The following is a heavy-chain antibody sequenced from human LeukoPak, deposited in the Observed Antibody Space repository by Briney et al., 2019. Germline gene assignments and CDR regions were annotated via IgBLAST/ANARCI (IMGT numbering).Heavy chain of an antibody. CDR3: ARGRAVVVVPAAILLDY. Sequence: SVKVSCKASGGTFSSYAISWVRQAPGQGLEWMGRIIPILGIANYAQKFQGRVTITADKSTSTAYMELRSLRSDDTAVYYCARGRAVVVVPAAILLDYWGQGTLVTVSS. D-gene: IGHD2-2*01. CDR1: GGTFSSYA. J-gene: IGHJ4*02. V-gene: IGHV1-69*04. CDR2: IIPILGIA.